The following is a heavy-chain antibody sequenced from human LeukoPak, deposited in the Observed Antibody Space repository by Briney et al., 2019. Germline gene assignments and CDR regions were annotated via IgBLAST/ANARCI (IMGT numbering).Heavy chain of an antibody. D-gene: IGHD3-3*01. J-gene: IGHJ4*02. Sequence: GSSVKVSCKASGGTFSSYAISWVRQAPGQGLEWMGRIIPIFGIANYAQKFQGRVTITADKSTSTAYMELSSLRSEDTAVYYCARGAYDLDQTTFDYRGQGTLVTVSS. CDR1: GGTFSSYA. CDR2: IIPIFGIA. CDR3: ARGAYDLDQTTFDY. V-gene: IGHV1-69*04.